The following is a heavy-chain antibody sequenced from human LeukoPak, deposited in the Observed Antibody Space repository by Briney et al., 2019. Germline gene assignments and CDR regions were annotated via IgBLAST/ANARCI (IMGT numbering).Heavy chain of an antibody. D-gene: IGHD3-22*01. J-gene: IGHJ4*02. CDR1: GGSISSGGYY. Sequence: SETLSLTCTVSGGSISSGGYYWSWIRQHPGKGLEWIGYIYYSGSTYYNPSLKSRVTISVDTSKNQFSLKLSSVTAADTAVYYCARGGGYYDSSGYMSYWGQGTLVTVSS. CDR2: IYYSGST. CDR3: ARGGGYYDSSGYMSY. V-gene: IGHV4-31*03.